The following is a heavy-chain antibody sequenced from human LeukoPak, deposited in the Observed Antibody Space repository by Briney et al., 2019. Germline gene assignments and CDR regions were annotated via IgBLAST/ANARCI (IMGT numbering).Heavy chain of an antibody. D-gene: IGHD3-22*01. CDR1: GGSINSGDNY. V-gene: IGHV4-30-2*01. J-gene: IGHJ4*02. Sequence: SETLSLTCTVSGGSINSGDNYWSWIRQPPGKGLEWIGYIYYSGSTYYNPSLKSRVTISVNRSKNQFSLKLSSVTAADTAVYYCARSYDSSGSGFDYWGQGTLVTVSS. CDR2: IYYSGST. CDR3: ARSYDSSGSGFDY.